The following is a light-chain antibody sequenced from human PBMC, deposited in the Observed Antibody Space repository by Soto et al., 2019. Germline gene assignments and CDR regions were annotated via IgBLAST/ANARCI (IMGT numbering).Light chain of an antibody. CDR2: EGS. Sequence: QSALTQPASVSGSPGQSITISCTGTSSDVGSYNLVSWYQQHPGKAPKLMIYEGSKRPSGFSNRFSGSKSGNTASLTISGLQAEDEADYYCCSYAGSRGVVFGGGTKLTVL. J-gene: IGLJ2*01. CDR1: SSDVGSYNL. CDR3: CSYAGSRGVV. V-gene: IGLV2-23*01.